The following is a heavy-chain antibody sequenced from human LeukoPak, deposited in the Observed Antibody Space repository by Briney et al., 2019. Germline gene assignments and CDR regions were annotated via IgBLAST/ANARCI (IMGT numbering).Heavy chain of an antibody. CDR3: ARGRIPVALGPFFDY. CDR1: GGSISSGDYY. V-gene: IGHV4-30-4*08. CDR2: IYYSGST. J-gene: IGHJ4*02. Sequence: SETLPLTCTVSGGSISSGDYYWSWIRQPPGKGLEWIGYIYYSGSTYYNPSLKSRVTISVDTSKNQFSLKLSSVTAADTAVYYCARGRIPVALGPFFDYWGQGTLVTVSS. D-gene: IGHD6-19*01.